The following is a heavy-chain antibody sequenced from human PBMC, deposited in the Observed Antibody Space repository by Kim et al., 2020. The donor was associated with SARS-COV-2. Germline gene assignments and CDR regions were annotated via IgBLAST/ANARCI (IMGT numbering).Heavy chain of an antibody. J-gene: IGHJ5*02. CDR2: IYYSGST. CDR1: GGSISSYY. V-gene: IGHV4-59*01. D-gene: IGHD6-6*01. Sequence: SETLSLTCTVSGGSISSYYWSWIRQPPGKGLEWIGYIYYSGSTNYNPSLKSRVTIPVATSKSQFSLKLSSVTAADTAVYYCAREAPPRSGAAPTGGGNWFDPWGPVTQVTIS. CDR3: AREAPPRSGAAPTGGGNWFDP.